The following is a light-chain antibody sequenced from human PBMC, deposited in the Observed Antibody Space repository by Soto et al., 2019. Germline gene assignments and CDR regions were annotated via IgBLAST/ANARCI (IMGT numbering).Light chain of an antibody. CDR2: TAS. CDR3: QQGDSFPLT. V-gene: IGKV1-12*01. Sequence: DIQMTQSPSSVSASVGDRVTITCRASQGSGISLAWYQQKPGEAPSLLIYTASSLHSGVPSRFSGSGSGSDFSLVISSLQPEDFATYSWQQGDSFPLTFGGGTRVEIK. J-gene: IGKJ4*01. CDR1: QGSGIS.